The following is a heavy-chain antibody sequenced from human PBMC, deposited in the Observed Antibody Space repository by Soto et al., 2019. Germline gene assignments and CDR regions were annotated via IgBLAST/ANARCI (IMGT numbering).Heavy chain of an antibody. V-gene: IGHV4-31*03. CDR1: GGSIRSGGYY. CDR2: IYYSGST. J-gene: IGHJ6*02. CDR3: ARDTYYDILTGRPGDYYYGMDV. Sequence: SETQSLTCTVAGGSIRSGGYYWSWIKQHPGKGLEWIGYIYYSGSTYYNPSLKSRVTISVDTSKNQFSLKLSSVTAADTAVYYCARDTYYDILTGRPGDYYYGMDVWGQGTTVTVSS. D-gene: IGHD3-9*01.